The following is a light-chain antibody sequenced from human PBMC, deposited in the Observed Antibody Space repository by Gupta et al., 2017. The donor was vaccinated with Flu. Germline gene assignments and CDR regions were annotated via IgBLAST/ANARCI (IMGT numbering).Light chain of an antibody. CDR2: KAS. J-gene: IGKJ2*01. CDR1: RSIRTW. Sequence: SASVGDRVTIACRASRSIRTWLAWYQHKPGQAPRLLIYKASTLETGVSSKFSGSGSETEFTLTINTLQPDDFATYYCQQYSSYPYTFGQGTKLQIK. V-gene: IGKV1-5*03. CDR3: QQYSSYPYT.